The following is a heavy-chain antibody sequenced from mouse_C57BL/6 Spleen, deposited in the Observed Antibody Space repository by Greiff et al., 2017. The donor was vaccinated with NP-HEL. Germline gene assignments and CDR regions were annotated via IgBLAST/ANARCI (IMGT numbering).Heavy chain of an antibody. J-gene: IGHJ4*01. V-gene: IGHV1-82*01. CDR2: IYPGDGDT. CDR3: ASITTVVATRGAMDY. CDR1: GYAFSSSW. Sequence: VKLMESGPELVKPGASVKISCKASGYAFSSSWMNWVKQRPGKGLEWIGRIYPGDGDTNYNGKFKGKATLTADKSSSTAYMQLSSLTSEDSAVYFCASITTVVATRGAMDYWGQGTSVTVSS. D-gene: IGHD1-1*01.